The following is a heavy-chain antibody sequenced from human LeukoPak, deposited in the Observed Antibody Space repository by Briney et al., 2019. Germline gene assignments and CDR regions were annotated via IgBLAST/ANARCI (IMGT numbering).Heavy chain of an antibody. CDR1: GFTFSSYA. CDR2: ISGSGNRT. CDR3: AKPPPLDY. J-gene: IGHJ4*02. V-gene: IGHV3-23*01. Sequence: GGSLRPSCAASGFTFSSYAMSWVRQAPGKGLEWVSSISGSGNRTYYADSVKGRFTISRDNSKNTLFLQMNSLRAEDTAVYYCAKPPPLDYWGQGTLVTVSS.